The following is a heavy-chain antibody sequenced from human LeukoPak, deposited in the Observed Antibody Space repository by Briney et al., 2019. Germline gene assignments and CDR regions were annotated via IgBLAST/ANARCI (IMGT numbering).Heavy chain of an antibody. CDR2: MYSRGDT. Sequence: GGSLRLSCAASGITVSDNYMSWVRQAPGKGLEWASVMYSRGDTYYANSVKGRFTFSRDISKNTLYLQMNGLRNEDTAMYYCARDAPQVPAAGVLASWGQGTLVIVSS. V-gene: IGHV3-53*01. D-gene: IGHD6-13*01. CDR3: ARDAPQVPAAGVLAS. CDR1: GITVSDNY. J-gene: IGHJ5*02.